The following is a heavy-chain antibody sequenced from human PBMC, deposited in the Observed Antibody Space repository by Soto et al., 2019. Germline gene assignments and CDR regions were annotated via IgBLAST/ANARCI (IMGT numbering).Heavy chain of an antibody. CDR3: AKGPRHGDYGDSDY. V-gene: IGHV3-23*01. CDR2: ISGSGGST. CDR1: GFTFSSYA. Sequence: GGSLRLSCAASGFTFSSYAMSWVRQAPGKGLEWVSAISGSGGSTYYADSVKGRFTISRDNSKNTLYLQMNSLRAEDTAVYYCAKGPRHGDYGDSDYWGQGTLVTVSS. D-gene: IGHD4-17*01. J-gene: IGHJ4*02.